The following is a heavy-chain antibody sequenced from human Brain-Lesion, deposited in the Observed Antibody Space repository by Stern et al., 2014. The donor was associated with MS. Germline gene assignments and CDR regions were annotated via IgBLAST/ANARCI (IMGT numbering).Heavy chain of an antibody. CDR1: GGSISSGGYY. CDR2: IFNSGST. V-gene: IGHV4-61*02. CDR3: ARGRVVPGFQYYATDV. D-gene: IGHD2-2*01. Sequence: DQLVESGPGLVKPSQTLSLSCTVSGGSISSGGYYWSWIRQPAGKGLEWIGRIFNSGSTSYNPSLKSRGTISIDTSHNQFSLRLTSMTAADTAVYYCARGRVVPGFQYYATDVWGQGTTVIVSS. J-gene: IGHJ6*02.